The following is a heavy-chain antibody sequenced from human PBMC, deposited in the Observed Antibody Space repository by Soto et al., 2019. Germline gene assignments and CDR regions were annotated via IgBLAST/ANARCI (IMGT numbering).Heavy chain of an antibody. CDR3: ARRSRYAVGGYGMDV. Sequence: PGESLKIACKTSGYKFATYWIGWVRQMPGKGLECMGIIYPSTSETRYSPSLQGQVTISADKSISTAYLKWSSLKASDTAMYYCARRSRYAVGGYGMDVCGQGTTVTVSS. CDR1: GYKFATYW. V-gene: IGHV5-51*01. D-gene: IGHD1-1*01. J-gene: IGHJ6*02. CDR2: IYPSTSET.